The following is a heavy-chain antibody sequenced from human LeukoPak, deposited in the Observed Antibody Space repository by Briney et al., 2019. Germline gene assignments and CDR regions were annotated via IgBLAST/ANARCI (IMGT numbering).Heavy chain of an antibody. CDR2: INPNSGAT. Sequence: GASVKVSCNTSGYTFTGYYLHWVRQAPGQGLEWMGWINPNSGATDYAQRFQGRVTMTRDTSISTAYTELNSLTSDDTAAYFCARGPHIAAAGTGPQTYWGQGTLVTVSS. V-gene: IGHV1-2*02. CDR3: ARGPHIAAAGTGPQTY. J-gene: IGHJ4*02. D-gene: IGHD6-13*01. CDR1: GYTFTGYY.